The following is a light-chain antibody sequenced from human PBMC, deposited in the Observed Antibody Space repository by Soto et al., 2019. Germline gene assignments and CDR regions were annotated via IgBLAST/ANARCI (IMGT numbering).Light chain of an antibody. Sequence: EIVITQSPATLSVSPGERATLSCRASQSVSSNLAWYQQKPGQAPRLLIYGASTRATGIPARFSGSGSGTEFNLTISSLQSEDFAVYYCQQYNNWPPWTFGQGTKV. J-gene: IGKJ1*01. V-gene: IGKV3-15*01. CDR2: GAS. CDR3: QQYNNWPPWT. CDR1: QSVSSN.